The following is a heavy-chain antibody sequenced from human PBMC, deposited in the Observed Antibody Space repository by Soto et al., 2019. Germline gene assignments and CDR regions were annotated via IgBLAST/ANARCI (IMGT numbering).Heavy chain of an antibody. Sequence: KPSETLSLTCTVSGGSISSSSYYWGWIRQPPGKGLEWIGSIYYSGSTYYNPSLKSRVTLSVDTSKNQFSLNLSSVTAADTAVYYCARPGGTGGSYFDYWGQGTLVTVSS. V-gene: IGHV4-39*01. D-gene: IGHD1-26*01. CDR2: IYYSGST. CDR3: ARPGGTGGSYFDY. CDR1: GGSISSSSYY. J-gene: IGHJ4*02.